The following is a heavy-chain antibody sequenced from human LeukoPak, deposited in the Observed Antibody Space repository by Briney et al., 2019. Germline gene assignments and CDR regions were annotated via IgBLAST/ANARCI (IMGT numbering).Heavy chain of an antibody. CDR1: GFTFSSYA. Sequence: PGGSLRLSCAASGFTFSSYAMSWVRQAPGKGLEWVSAISGSGGSTYYADSVKGRFTISRHNSKNTLYLQMNSLRAEDTAVYYCARDSGDGGLGYWGQGTLVTVSS. CDR3: ARDSGDGGLGY. V-gene: IGHV3-23*01. J-gene: IGHJ4*02. CDR2: ISGSGGST. D-gene: IGHD2-15*01.